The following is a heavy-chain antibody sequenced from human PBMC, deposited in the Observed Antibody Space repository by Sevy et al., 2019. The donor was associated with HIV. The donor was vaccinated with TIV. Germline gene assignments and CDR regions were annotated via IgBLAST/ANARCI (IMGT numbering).Heavy chain of an antibody. CDR2: ISGSGTRT. D-gene: IGHD6-19*01. V-gene: IGHV3-23*01. CDR1: GFSFDSYG. CDR3: ARGGKIAVAGKGN. Sequence: GGSLRLSCSVSGFSFDSYGMTWVRQAPGKGLEWVSGISGSGTRTYYADSVKGRFSISRDNSKNRLYLQMNSLRAEDTAVYYCARGGKIAVAGKGNWGQGTLVTVSS. J-gene: IGHJ4*02.